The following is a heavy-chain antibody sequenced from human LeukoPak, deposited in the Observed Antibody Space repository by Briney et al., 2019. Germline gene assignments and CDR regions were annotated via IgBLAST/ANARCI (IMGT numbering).Heavy chain of an antibody. D-gene: IGHD5-24*01. J-gene: IGHJ4*02. V-gene: IGHV4-59*01. Sequence: SETLSLTCTVSGGSISSYYWSWIRQPPGKGLEWIGYIYYSGSTNYNPSLKSRVTISVDTSKNQFSLKLSSVTAADTAVYYCARDGDGYNPFDYRGQGTLVTVSS. CDR3: ARDGDGYNPFDY. CDR2: IYYSGST. CDR1: GGSISSYY.